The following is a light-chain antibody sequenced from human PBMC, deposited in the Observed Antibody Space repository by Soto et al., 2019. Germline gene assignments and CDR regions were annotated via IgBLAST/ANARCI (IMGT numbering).Light chain of an antibody. Sequence: QSALTQPPSASGSPGQSVTISCTGTSSDVGGYNYVSWYQQHPGKAPKLMIYEVSKRPSGVPDRFSGSKSGNTASLTVSGLQAEDEADYYCSSYAGSNKGVCVTGTKVTVL. CDR2: EVS. J-gene: IGLJ1*01. CDR3: SSYAGSNKGV. V-gene: IGLV2-8*01. CDR1: SSDVGGYNY.